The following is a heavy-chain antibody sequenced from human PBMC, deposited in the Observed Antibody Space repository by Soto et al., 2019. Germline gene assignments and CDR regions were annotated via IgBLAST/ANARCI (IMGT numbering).Heavy chain of an antibody. D-gene: IGHD3-22*01. Sequence: SVKVSCKASGGAFSSYASGLVRQAPGQGLEWMGGIIPIFGTANYAQKFQGRVTITADESTSTAYMELRSLRSEDTAVYYCARDRHDSSGYYSDDWGQGTLVTVPS. J-gene: IGHJ4*02. CDR2: IIPIFGTA. CDR1: GGAFSSYA. CDR3: ARDRHDSSGYYSDD. V-gene: IGHV1-69*13.